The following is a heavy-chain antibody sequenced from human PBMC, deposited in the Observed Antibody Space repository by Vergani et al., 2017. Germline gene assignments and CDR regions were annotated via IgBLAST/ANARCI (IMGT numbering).Heavy chain of an antibody. CDR1: GSTFIMHA. CDR2: LSASDRRT. Sequence: EVQLLESGGDLVQPGGSLRLSCAASGSTFIMHAMSWVRQAPGKGLEWVSTLSASDRRTHYVDSVKGRFTISRDNSKNTLFLHMNSLRPEDTAVYYCAKVGRSEVAGTFGAFDIWGQGTMVTVSS. J-gene: IGHJ3*02. CDR3: AKVGRSEVAGTFGAFDI. V-gene: IGHV3-23*01. D-gene: IGHD6-19*01.